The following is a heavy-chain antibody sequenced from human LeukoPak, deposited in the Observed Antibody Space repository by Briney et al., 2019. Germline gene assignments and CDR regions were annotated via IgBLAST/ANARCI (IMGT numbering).Heavy chain of an antibody. Sequence: PGGSLRLSCAASGFTFSSYSMNWVRQAPGKGLEWVSSISSSSSYIYYADSVKGRFTISRDNAKNSLYLQMNSLRAEDTAVYYCAKDADGVVAIAIPASFDYWGQGTLVTVSS. J-gene: IGHJ4*02. CDR1: GFTFSSYS. D-gene: IGHD2-21*01. CDR2: ISSSSSYI. V-gene: IGHV3-21*04. CDR3: AKDADGVVAIAIPASFDY.